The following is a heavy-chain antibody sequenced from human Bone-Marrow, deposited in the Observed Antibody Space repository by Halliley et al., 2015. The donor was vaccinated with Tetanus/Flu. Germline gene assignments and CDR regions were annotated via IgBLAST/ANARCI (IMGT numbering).Heavy chain of an antibody. J-gene: IGHJ1*01. CDR3: AKNGRLSPGWPEFPPN. CDR2: ISNTGST. Sequence: TLSLTCTVSGDSVSSHYWSWIRQPPGKRLEWIGDISNTGSTRYNPSLKSRVTISVDTSKNQFSLKLNSVYDSDTAIYYCAKNGRLSPGWPEFPPNWGHGPLVTSSS. CDR1: GDSVSSHY. D-gene: IGHD3-10*01. V-gene: IGHV4-59*02.